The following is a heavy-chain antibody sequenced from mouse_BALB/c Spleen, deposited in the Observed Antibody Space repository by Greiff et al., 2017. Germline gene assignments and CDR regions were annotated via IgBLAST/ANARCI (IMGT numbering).Heavy chain of an antibody. Sequence: QVQLQQSGAELVKPGASVKMSCKASGYTFTSYWMHWVKQRPGQGLEWIGYINPSTGYTEYNQKFKDKATLTADKSSSTAYMQLSSLTSEDSAVYYCARIYYRYDFFDYWGQGTTLTVSS. CDR2: INPSTGYT. D-gene: IGHD2-14*01. V-gene: IGHV1S26*01. CDR3: ARIYYRYDFFDY. J-gene: IGHJ2*01. CDR1: GYTFTSYW.